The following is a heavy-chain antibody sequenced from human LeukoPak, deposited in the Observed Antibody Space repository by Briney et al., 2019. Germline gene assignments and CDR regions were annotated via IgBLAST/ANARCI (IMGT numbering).Heavy chain of an antibody. D-gene: IGHD4-17*01. V-gene: IGHV4-31*03. CDR1: GGSISSGGYY. J-gene: IGHJ6*02. Sequence: SETLSLTCTVSGGSISSGGYYWSWIRRHPGKGLEWIGYIYYSGSTYYNPSLKSRVTISVDTSKNQFSLKLSSVTAADTAVYYCARAQYGDSPWYYYGMDVWGQGTTVTVSS. CDR2: IYYSGST. CDR3: ARAQYGDSPWYYYGMDV.